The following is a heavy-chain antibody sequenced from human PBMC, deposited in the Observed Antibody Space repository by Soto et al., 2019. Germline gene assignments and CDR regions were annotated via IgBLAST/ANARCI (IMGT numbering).Heavy chain of an antibody. CDR2: ISEYGDS. CDR1: GYIVTSFG. J-gene: IGHJ3*01. V-gene: IGHV1-18*01. Sequence: QVQLVQSGGEVKKPGATVKVSCKASGYIVTSFGINWVRQAPGQGLEWMGCISEYGDSNYSEKLQDRVSLTTDTNTNTAYMELRSMGSDDTGVYYCARGGGAYDVCGHGTKITVSS. CDR3: ARGGGAYDV. D-gene: IGHD1-26*01.